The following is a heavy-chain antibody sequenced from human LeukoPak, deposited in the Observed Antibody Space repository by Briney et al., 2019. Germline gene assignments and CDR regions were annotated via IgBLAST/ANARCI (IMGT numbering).Heavy chain of an antibody. J-gene: IGHJ4*02. CDR3: AADRYSSGWYGMVDY. CDR2: INAGNGNT. V-gene: IGHV1-3*03. D-gene: IGHD6-19*01. Sequence: ASVKVSCKASGYTFTSYAMHWVRQAPGQRLEWMGWINAGNGNTKYSQEFQGRVTITRDMSTSTAYMELSSLRSEDTAVYYCAADRYSSGWYGMVDYWGQGTLVTVSS. CDR1: GYTFTSYA.